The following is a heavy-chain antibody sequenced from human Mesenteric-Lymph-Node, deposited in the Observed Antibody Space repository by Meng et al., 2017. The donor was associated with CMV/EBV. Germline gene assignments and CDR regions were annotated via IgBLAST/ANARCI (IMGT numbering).Heavy chain of an antibody. Sequence: GSLRLSCTVSGGSISSYYLSWILQPPGKGLEWIGYIYYSGSTNYNPSLKSRVTISVDTSKNQFSLKLSSVTAADTAIYYCARDSTTVELYNWFDPWGQGTLVTVSS. CDR3: ARDSTTVELYNWFDP. CDR1: GGSISSYY. D-gene: IGHD4-23*01. CDR2: IYYSGST. V-gene: IGHV4-59*12. J-gene: IGHJ5*02.